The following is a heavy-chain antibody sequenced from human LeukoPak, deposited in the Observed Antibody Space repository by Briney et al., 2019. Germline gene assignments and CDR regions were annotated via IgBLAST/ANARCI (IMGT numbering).Heavy chain of an antibody. V-gene: IGHV4-39*07. CDR1: GASLSSSSYY. D-gene: IGHD5-18*01. CDR2: IYYGGST. CDR3: ASFPWIQLWNPPY. J-gene: IGHJ4*02. Sequence: SETLSLTCTVSGASLSSSSYYWGWIRQPPGKGLEWIGTIYYGGSTYYNPSLKSRVTISVDTSKNQFSLKLSSVTAADTAVYYCASFPWIQLWNPPYWGQGTLVTVSS.